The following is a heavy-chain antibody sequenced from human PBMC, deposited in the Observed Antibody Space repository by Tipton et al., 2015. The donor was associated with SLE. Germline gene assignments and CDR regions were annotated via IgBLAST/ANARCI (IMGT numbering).Heavy chain of an antibody. CDR1: GFTFSTYW. Sequence: SLRLSCAASGFTFSTYWMHWVRQAPGKGLEWVANIKQDGSEKYYVDSVKGRFTISRDNSKNTLYLQMNSLRAEDTAVYYCARNRVTMIVVVPEWFDPWGQGTLVTVSS. J-gene: IGHJ5*02. D-gene: IGHD3-22*01. V-gene: IGHV3-7*03. CDR3: ARNRVTMIVVVPEWFDP. CDR2: IKQDGSEK.